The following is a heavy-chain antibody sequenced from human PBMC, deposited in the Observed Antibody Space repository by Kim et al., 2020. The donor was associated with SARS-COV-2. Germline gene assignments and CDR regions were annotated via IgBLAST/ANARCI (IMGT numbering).Heavy chain of an antibody. CDR2: INAGNGNT. CDR3: ARDSYYDIFRYYYYYMDV. CDR1: GYTFTSYA. J-gene: IGHJ6*03. Sequence: ASVKVSCKASGYTFTSYAMHWVRQAPGQRLEWMGWINAGNGNTKYSQKFQGRVTITRDTSASTAYMELSSLRSEDTAVYYCARDSYYDIFRYYYYYMDVWGKGTTVNVSS. D-gene: IGHD3-9*01. V-gene: IGHV1-3*01.